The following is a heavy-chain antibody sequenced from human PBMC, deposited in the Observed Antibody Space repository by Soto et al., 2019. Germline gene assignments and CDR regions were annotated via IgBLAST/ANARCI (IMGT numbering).Heavy chain of an antibody. V-gene: IGHV1-2*02. CDR3: QRDPNTDPHNWFDR. J-gene: IGHJ5*02. CDR1: GYTFIGYY. CDR2: INNNTGGT. Sequence: QVHLGQSGAEVKKPGASVKVSCKDSGYTFIGYYIHWVRHATGQGLDWMGWINNNTGGTNYAQKFQCRVNLTRYTAISPAYVTLSSLTSDNTAAYCIQRDPNTDPHNWFDRWGQGNLGTVTS. D-gene: IGHD5-18*01.